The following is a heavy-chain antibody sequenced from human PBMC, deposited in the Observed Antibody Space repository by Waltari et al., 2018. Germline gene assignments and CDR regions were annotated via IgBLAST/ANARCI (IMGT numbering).Heavy chain of an antibody. Sequence: QVQLVQSGAEVKKPGALVKVSCKASGYTFTSYGISWVRQAPGQGLEWMGWISADNGNTNYAQKLQGRVTMTTDTTTSTAYMELRCLRSDDTAVYYCARENYYDSSGYYYDYPFCDYWGQGTLVTVSS. CDR2: ISADNGNT. CDR1: GYTFTSYG. V-gene: IGHV1-18*01. CDR3: ARENYYDSSGYYYDYPFCDY. D-gene: IGHD3-22*01. J-gene: IGHJ4*02.